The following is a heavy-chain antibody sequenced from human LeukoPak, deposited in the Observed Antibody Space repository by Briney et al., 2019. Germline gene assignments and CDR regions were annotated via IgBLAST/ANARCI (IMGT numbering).Heavy chain of an antibody. V-gene: IGHV1-8*01. D-gene: IGHD6-13*01. J-gene: IGHJ4*02. Sequence: ASVKVSCKASGYTLNSYDINWVRQDTGQGLDWIGWMNLNSGNTGYAQKFQVRVTMISNTSICTSYMEMSSLRSEDTAVYYCARGHQQLSPDFDYWGQGTLVTVSS. CDR1: GYTLNSYD. CDR2: MNLNSGNT. CDR3: ARGHQQLSPDFDY.